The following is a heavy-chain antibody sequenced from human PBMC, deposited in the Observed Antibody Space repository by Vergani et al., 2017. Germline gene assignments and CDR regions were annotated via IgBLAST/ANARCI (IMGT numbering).Heavy chain of an antibody. V-gene: IGHV4-34*01. J-gene: IGHJ4*02. Sequence: QAQLQQWGAGLLKPSETLSLTCAIYGGSFNDYWWTWIRQPPGKGLEWIGEIRHDGITHYSPSVKSRVTISIDTSTHQFSLNLRSVTPADPAVYYCAREGYCTNGVCFTLFDVWGQGALVTVSS. CDR1: GGSFNDYW. D-gene: IGHD2-8*01. CDR3: AREGYCTNGVCFTLFDV. CDR2: IRHDGIT.